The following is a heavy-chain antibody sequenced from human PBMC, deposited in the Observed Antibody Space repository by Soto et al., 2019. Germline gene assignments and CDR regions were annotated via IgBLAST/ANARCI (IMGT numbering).Heavy chain of an antibody. CDR3: AKEPLVDRFVLDY. V-gene: IGHV3-30*18. CDR1: GFTFSSYG. D-gene: IGHD6-13*01. CDR2: ISYDGSNK. Sequence: GGSLRLSCAASGFTFSSYGMHWVRQAPGKGLEWVAVISYDGSNKYYADSVKGRFTISRDNSKNTLYLQMNSLRAEDTAVYYCAKEPLVDRFVLDYWGQGTLVTVSS. J-gene: IGHJ4*02.